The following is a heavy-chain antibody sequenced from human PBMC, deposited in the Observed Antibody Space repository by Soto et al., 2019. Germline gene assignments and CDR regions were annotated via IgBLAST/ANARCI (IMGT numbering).Heavy chain of an antibody. J-gene: IGHJ4*02. V-gene: IGHV3-23*01. CDR1: GFTFRNYA. CDR2: IRASGDST. Sequence: EVQLLESGGGLVQPGGSLRLSCAASGFTFRNYAMTWVRQAPGKGLEWVSTIRASGDSTYYADSVKGRITISRDNSKNTAYLQRNTLEAEDTAVYYCAKGGYTSYYDYWGQGILVTVSS. CDR3: AKGGYTSYYDY. D-gene: IGHD5-18*01.